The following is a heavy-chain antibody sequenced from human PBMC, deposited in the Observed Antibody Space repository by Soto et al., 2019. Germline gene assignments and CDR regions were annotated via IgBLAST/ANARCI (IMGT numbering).Heavy chain of an antibody. D-gene: IGHD3-22*01. CDR1: GFTFSSYA. J-gene: IGHJ4*02. CDR2: ISGSGGST. Sequence: GGSLRLSCAASGFTFSSYAMSWVRQAPGKGLEWVSAISGSGGSTYYADSVKGRFTISRDNSKNTLYLQMNSLRAEDTAVYYCAKSPYYYDSSGYYPTEGPNQLFDYWGQGTLVTVSS. V-gene: IGHV3-23*01. CDR3: AKSPYYYDSSGYYPTEGPNQLFDY.